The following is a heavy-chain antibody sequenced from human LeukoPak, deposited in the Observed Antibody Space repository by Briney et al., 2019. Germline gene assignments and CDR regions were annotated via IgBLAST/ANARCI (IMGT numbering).Heavy chain of an antibody. CDR2: ISGSGGST. Sequence: GGSLRLSCAASGFTFSSYAMSWVRQAPGKGLEWVSAISGSGGSTCYADSVKGRFTISRDNSKNTLYLQMNSLRAEDTAVYYCAKGSGWPAPKSYYMDVWGKGTTVTVSS. CDR3: AKGSGWPAPKSYYMDV. V-gene: IGHV3-23*01. J-gene: IGHJ6*03. D-gene: IGHD6-19*01. CDR1: GFTFSSYA.